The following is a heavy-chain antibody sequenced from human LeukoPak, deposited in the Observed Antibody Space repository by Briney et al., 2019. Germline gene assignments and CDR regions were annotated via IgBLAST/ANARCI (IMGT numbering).Heavy chain of an antibody. CDR1: GGSISSGDYY. V-gene: IGHV4-30-2*01. Sequence: SETLSLTCTVSGGSISSGDYYWSWIRQPPGKGLEWIGYIYHNGNTYYSPSLKSRVTISVDRSKNQLSLKLSSVTAADTAMYYCASGGYSYGFDYWGQGTLVTVSS. D-gene: IGHD5-18*01. CDR3: ASGGYSYGFDY. CDR2: IYHNGNT. J-gene: IGHJ4*02.